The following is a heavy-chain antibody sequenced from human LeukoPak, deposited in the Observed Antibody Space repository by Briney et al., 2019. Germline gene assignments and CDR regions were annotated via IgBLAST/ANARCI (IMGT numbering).Heavy chain of an antibody. D-gene: IGHD3-22*01. Sequence: RPSETLSLTCAVYGGSFSGYYWSWIRQPPGKGLEWIGEINHSGSTNYNPSLKSRVTISVDTSKNQFSLKLSSVTAADTAVYYCARVLKAKLLTYYYGSSGYYAFDYWGQGTLVTVSS. CDR2: INHSGST. V-gene: IGHV4-34*01. CDR3: ARVLKAKLLTYYYGSSGYYAFDY. J-gene: IGHJ4*02. CDR1: GGSFSGYY.